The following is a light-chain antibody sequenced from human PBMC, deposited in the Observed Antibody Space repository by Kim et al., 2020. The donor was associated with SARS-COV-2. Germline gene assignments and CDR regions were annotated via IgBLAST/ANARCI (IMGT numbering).Light chain of an antibody. CDR2: GNS. J-gene: IGLJ3*02. CDR1: SSNIGAGYV. V-gene: IGLV1-40*01. CDR3: QSYDSSLSGNWV. Sequence: VTISCTGSSSNIGAGYVVHWYQQLPGTAPKLLIYGNSNRPSGVPDRFSGSKSDTSASLAITGLQAEDEADYYCQSYDSSLSGNWVFGGGTKLTVL.